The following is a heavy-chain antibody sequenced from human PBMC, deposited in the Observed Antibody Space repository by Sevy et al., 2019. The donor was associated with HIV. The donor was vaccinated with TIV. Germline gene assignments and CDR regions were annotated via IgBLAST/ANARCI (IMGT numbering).Heavy chain of an antibody. D-gene: IGHD2-2*01. V-gene: IGHV3-48*02. CDR3: ARRDIVVVPAAMTLERPYYCYYYMDV. CDR2: ISSSSSTI. J-gene: IGHJ6*03. Sequence: GGSLRLSCAASGFTFSSYSMNWVRQAPGKGLEWVSYISSSSSTIYYADSVKGRFTISRDNAKNSLYLQMNSLRDEDTAVYYCARRDIVVVPAAMTLERPYYCYYYMDVWGKGTTVTVSS. CDR1: GFTFSSYS.